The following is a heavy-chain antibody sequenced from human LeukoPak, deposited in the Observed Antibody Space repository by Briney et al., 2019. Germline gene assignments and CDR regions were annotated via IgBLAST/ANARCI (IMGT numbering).Heavy chain of an antibody. D-gene: IGHD4-23*01. V-gene: IGHV3-23*01. J-gene: IGHJ4*02. CDR2: ISGSGGST. Sequence: GGSLRLSCEASGFTFSSYAMSWVRQAPGKGLEWVSAISGSGGSTYYADSVKGRFTISRDNSKNTLYLQMNSLRAEDTAVYYCAKDFAVVTTHNFDYWGQGTLVTVSS. CDR3: AKDFAVVTTHNFDY. CDR1: GFTFSSYA.